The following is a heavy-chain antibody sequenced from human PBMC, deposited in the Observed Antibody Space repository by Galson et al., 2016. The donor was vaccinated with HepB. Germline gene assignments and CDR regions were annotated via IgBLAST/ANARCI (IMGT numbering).Heavy chain of an antibody. Sequence: SLRLSCAASGFTLSRFWMSWVRQAPGKGLEWVANINQDGSQKNYVDSVEGRFTISRDYAKNSPYLQMSSLRAEDTAVYYCASEPTKSNEGYWGQGTLVSVSS. D-gene: IGHD1-1*01. CDR2: INQDGSQK. CDR1: GFTLSRFW. CDR3: ASEPTKSNEGY. V-gene: IGHV3-7*03. J-gene: IGHJ4*02.